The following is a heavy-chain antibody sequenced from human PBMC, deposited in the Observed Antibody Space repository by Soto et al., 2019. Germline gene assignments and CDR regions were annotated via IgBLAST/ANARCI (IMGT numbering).Heavy chain of an antibody. J-gene: IGHJ6*02. V-gene: IGHV3-30*18. CDR2: ISDDGSKK. Sequence: QVQLVESGGGVAQPGRSLRLSCAASGFTFSTYGMHWVRQAPGKGMEWVAVISDDGSKKNYVDSVKGRFTISRDNSKNTLYLQMNSLRAEDTAVYCCAKDREGKNYYGMDVWGQGTTVTVSS. CDR3: AKDREGKNYYGMDV. CDR1: GFTFSTYG. D-gene: IGHD1-26*01.